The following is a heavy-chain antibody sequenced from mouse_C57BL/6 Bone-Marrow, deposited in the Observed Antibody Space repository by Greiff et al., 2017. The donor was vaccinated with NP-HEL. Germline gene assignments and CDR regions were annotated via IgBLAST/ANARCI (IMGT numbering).Heavy chain of an antibody. Sequence: VQLQQSGAELVKPGASVKISCKASGYTFTDYYINWVKQRPGQGLEWIGKIGPGSGSTYYNEKVKGKATLTADKSSSTAYMQLSSLSSEYSAVYFCASAYGGSYWYFGFWGTGTTVTVSS. CDR1: GYTFTDYY. V-gene: IGHV1-77*01. J-gene: IGHJ1*03. D-gene: IGHD1-1*01. CDR2: IGPGSGST. CDR3: ASAYGGSYWYFGF.